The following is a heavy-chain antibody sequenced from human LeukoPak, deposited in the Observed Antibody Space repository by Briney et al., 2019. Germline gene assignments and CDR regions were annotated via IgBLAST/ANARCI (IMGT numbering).Heavy chain of an antibody. CDR3: ATCSGGSCYQDFDAFDI. Sequence: ASVKVSCKASGGTFISYAISWVRQAPGQGLEWMGGIIPIFGTANYAQKFQGRVTITADESTSTAYMELSSLRSEDTAVYYCATCSGGSCYQDFDAFDIWGQGTMVTVSS. V-gene: IGHV1-69*01. CDR2: IIPIFGTA. J-gene: IGHJ3*02. D-gene: IGHD2-15*01. CDR1: GGTFISYA.